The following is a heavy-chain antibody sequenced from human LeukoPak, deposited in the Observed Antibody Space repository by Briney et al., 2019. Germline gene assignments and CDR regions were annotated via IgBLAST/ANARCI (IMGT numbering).Heavy chain of an antibody. J-gene: IGHJ1*01. D-gene: IGHD6-13*01. V-gene: IGHV4-31*03. Sequence: SQTLSLTCTVSGGSISSGGYYWSWIRQHPGKGLEWIGHIYYSGSTYYNPSLKSRGTISVDTSKSQFSLKLSSVTAADTAVYYCATIYFIAAADTHEYFQHWGQGTLVTVSS. CDR2: IYYSGST. CDR3: ATIYFIAAADTHEYFQH. CDR1: GGSISSGGYY.